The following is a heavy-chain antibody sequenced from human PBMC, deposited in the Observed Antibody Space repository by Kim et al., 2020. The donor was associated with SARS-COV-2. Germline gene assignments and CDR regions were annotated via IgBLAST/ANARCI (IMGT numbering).Heavy chain of an antibody. J-gene: IGHJ4*02. CDR1: GGSISSSSYY. Sequence: SETLSLTCTVSGGSISSSSYYWGWIRKPPGKGLEWIGSIYYSGSTYYNPSLKSRVTISVDTSKNQFSLKLSSVTAADTAVYYCARHTRIVVVPAAILAWGQGTLVTVSS. CDR2: IYYSGST. V-gene: IGHV4-39*01. CDR3: ARHTRIVVVPAAILA. D-gene: IGHD2-2*01.